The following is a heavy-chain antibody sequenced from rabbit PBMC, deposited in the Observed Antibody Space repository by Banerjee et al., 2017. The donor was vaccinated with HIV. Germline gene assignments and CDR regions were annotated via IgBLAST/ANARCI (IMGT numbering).Heavy chain of an antibody. CDR2: IYNSDGRT. J-gene: IGHJ3*01. V-gene: IGHV1S47*01. CDR3: ARDGFGTGPDYDL. Sequence: QEQLVESGGGLVQPEGSLTLTCKASGFDFSSNAMCWVRQAPGKGPEWIAYIYNSDGRTYYASWAKGPFTISQTSPTTVTLQMTSLTVADTATYFCARDGFGTGPDYDLWGQGTLVTVS. D-gene: IGHD7-1*01. CDR1: GFDFSSNA.